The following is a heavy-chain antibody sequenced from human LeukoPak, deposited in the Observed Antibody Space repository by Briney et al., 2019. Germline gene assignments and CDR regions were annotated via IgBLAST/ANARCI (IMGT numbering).Heavy chain of an antibody. CDR3: AKDRGIFDLDY. Sequence: GGSLRLSCAASGFTFSNYGMHWVRQAPGKGLDWVTFIHYDGSNKYYADSVKGRFTISRDNSRNTLYLQMNSLRAEDTAVYYCAKDRGIFDLDYWGQGTLVTVSS. CDR1: GFTFSNYG. D-gene: IGHD3-10*01. V-gene: IGHV3-30*02. J-gene: IGHJ4*02. CDR2: IHYDGSNK.